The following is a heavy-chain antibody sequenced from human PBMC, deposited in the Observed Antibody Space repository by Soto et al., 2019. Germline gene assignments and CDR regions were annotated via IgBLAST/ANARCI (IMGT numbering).Heavy chain of an antibody. D-gene: IGHD4-4*01. CDR1: GFTFSGFW. J-gene: IGHJ6*03. V-gene: IGHV3-7*01. CDR3: ARVPSKYESEHFYYYMDV. Sequence: GGSLRLSCAASGFTFSGFWMSWVRQAPGKGLEWVANIKQDGSEKYYVDSVKGRFTISRDNAKNSLYLQMNSLRAEDTAVFYCARVPSKYESEHFYYYMDVWGKGTTVTVSS. CDR2: IKQDGSEK.